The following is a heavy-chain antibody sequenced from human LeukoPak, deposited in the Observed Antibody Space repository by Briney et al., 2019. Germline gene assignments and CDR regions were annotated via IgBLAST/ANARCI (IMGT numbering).Heavy chain of an antibody. J-gene: IGHJ3*02. D-gene: IGHD6-6*01. CDR1: GGSISSGGYY. V-gene: IGHV4-31*03. CDR2: IYYSGST. Sequence: SETLSLTCTVSGGSISSGGYYWSWIRQHPGKGLEWIGYIYYSGSTYYNPSLKSRVTISVDTSKNQFSLKLSSVTAADTAVYYCARDLVSPHAFDIWGQGTMVTVSS. CDR3: ARDLVSPHAFDI.